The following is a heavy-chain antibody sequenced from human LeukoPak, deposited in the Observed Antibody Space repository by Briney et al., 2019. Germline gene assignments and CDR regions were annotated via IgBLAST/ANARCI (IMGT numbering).Heavy chain of an antibody. CDR1: GYTFTGYY. CDR3: ARDSKPGLVWLNYDFWSGTSF. CDR2: ISAYNGNT. D-gene: IGHD3-3*01. Sequence: ASVTVSCKASGYTFTGYYMHWVRQAPGQGLEWMGWISAYNGNTNFAQKLQGRVTMTTDTSTSTAYMELRSLRSDDTAVYYCARDSKPGLVWLNYDFWSGTSFWGQGTLVTVSS. J-gene: IGHJ4*02. V-gene: IGHV1-18*04.